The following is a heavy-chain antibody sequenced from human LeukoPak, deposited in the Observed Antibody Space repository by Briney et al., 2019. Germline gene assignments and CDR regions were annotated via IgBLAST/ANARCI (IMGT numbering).Heavy chain of an antibody. CDR2: IIPIFGTA. Sequence: SVKVSCKASGGTFSSYAISWVRQAPGQGLEWMGGIIPIFGTANYAQKFQSRVTITADESTSTAYMELSSLRSEDTAVYYCARGGPSILVVVAAQYDAFDIWGQGTMVTVSS. CDR3: ARGGPSILVVVAAQYDAFDI. V-gene: IGHV1-69*13. CDR1: GGTFSSYA. J-gene: IGHJ3*02. D-gene: IGHD2-15*01.